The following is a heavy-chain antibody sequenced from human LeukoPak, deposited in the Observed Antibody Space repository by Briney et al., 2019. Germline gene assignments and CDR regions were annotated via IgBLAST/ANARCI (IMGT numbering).Heavy chain of an antibody. V-gene: IGHV4-39*07. Sequence: PSETLSLTCTVSGGSISSSSYYWGWIRQPPGKGLEWIGSIYYSGSTYYNPSLKSRVTISVDTSKNQFSLKLSSVTAADTAVYYCARDRGSLGFDYWGQGTLVTVSS. J-gene: IGHJ4*02. CDR2: IYYSGST. D-gene: IGHD1-26*01. CDR3: ARDRGSLGFDY. CDR1: GGSISSSSYY.